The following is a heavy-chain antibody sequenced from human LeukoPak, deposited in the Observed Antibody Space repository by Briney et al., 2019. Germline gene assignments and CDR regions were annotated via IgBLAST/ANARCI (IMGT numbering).Heavy chain of an antibody. V-gene: IGHV1-2*02. CDR3: AKEARGWYFDV. CDR2: INPNNGGT. CDR1: GYGFTAYY. Sequence: ASVKVSCKASGYGFTAYYMHWVRQAPGQGLGWMGWINPNNGGTNYAQKFQGRVTVTRDTSTSTAYMELSGLRSDDTAVYYCAKEARGWYFDVWGRGTLVIVST. J-gene: IGHJ2*01.